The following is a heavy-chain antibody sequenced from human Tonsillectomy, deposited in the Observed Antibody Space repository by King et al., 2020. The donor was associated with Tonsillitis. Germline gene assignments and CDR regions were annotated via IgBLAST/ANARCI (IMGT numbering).Heavy chain of an antibody. J-gene: IGHJ4*02. CDR1: GFTFSNAW. CDR2: IKSKTDGGTT. CDR3: TTESYYYDSSGYYYEDY. D-gene: IGHD3-22*01. V-gene: IGHV3-15*05. Sequence: VQLVESGGGLVKPGGSLRVSCAASGFTFSNAWMSWVRQVPGKGLEWVGRIKSKTDGGTTDYAAPGKGRFRISRDDSKNTLYLQMNSLKTEDTAVYYCTTESYYYDSSGYYYEDYWGQGTLVTVSS.